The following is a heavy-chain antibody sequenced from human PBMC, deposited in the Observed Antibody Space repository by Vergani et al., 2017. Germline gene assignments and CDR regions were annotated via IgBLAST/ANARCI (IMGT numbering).Heavy chain of an antibody. J-gene: IGHJ4*02. CDR3: ARGDYGILTGYRY. CDR2: INPSGGHT. D-gene: IGHD3-9*01. Sequence: QVHLMQSGAEVKKPGASVKVSCKTSGYTFSNYYMHWVRQAPGQGLEWMGIINPSGGHTNYAQKFQGRVTMTRDTSTSTVYMELSSLRSEDTAIYYCARGDYGILTGYRYWGQGTLVTVSA. CDR1: GYTFSNYY. V-gene: IGHV1-46*03.